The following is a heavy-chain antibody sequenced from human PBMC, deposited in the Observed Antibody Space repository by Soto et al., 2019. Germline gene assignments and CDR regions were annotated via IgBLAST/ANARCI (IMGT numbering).Heavy chain of an antibody. CDR3: ARASGYCSGGTCFPFDY. V-gene: IGHV4-30-2*01. CDR1: GGSISSGTYS. Sequence: KPSETLSLTCAVSGGSISSGTYSWNWIRQPPGKGLEWIGYIYHSGSILYNPSLKSRVTISLDRSKNQFSLSLSSVTAADTAVYYCARASGYCSGGTCFPFDYWGRGTLVTVSS. CDR2: IYHSGSI. D-gene: IGHD2-15*01. J-gene: IGHJ4*02.